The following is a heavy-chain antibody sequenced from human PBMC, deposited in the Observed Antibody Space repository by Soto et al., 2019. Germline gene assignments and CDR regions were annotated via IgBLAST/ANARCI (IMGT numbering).Heavy chain of an antibody. D-gene: IGHD5-18*01. CDR1: GGSISSGDYY. Sequence: SETLSLTCTVSGGSISSGDYYWSWIRQPPGKGLEWIGYIYYSGSTYYNPSLKSRVTISVDTSKNQISLKLSSVTAADTAVYYCARAQDTAMVYYYYGMDVWGQGTTVTVSS. J-gene: IGHJ6*02. V-gene: IGHV4-30-4*01. CDR3: ARAQDTAMVYYYYGMDV. CDR2: IYYSGST.